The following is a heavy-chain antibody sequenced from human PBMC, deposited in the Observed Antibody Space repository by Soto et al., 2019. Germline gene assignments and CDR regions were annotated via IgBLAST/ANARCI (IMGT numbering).Heavy chain of an antibody. Sequence: GSLRLSCAASGFTFSSYAMSWVRQAPGKGLEWVSAISGSGGSTYYADSVKGRFTISRDNSKNTLYLQMNSLRAEDTAVYYCAKDPSEYYGSGSYLELDDWGQGTLVTSPQ. CDR3: AKDPSEYYGSGSYLELDD. V-gene: IGHV3-23*01. J-gene: IGHJ4*02. D-gene: IGHD3-10*01. CDR2: ISGSGGST. CDR1: GFTFSSYA.